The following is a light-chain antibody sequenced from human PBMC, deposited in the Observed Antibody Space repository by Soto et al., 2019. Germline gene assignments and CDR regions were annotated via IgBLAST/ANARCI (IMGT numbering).Light chain of an antibody. V-gene: IGKV1-33*01. CDR1: QDISNY. CDR2: DAS. CDR3: QQYDNLPPYT. Sequence: DIQMTQSPSSLSASVGDRVTITCQASQDISNYLNWYQQKPGKAPKLLIYDASNLETGVPSRFSGIGSGTDFTFTISSLQPEDIAAYYGQQYDNLPPYTFGQGTRLEIK. J-gene: IGKJ5*01.